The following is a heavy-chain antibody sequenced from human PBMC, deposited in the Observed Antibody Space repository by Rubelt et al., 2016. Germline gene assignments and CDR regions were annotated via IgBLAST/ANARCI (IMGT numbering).Heavy chain of an antibody. CDR2: IYYSGST. D-gene: IGHD2/OR15-2a*01. V-gene: IGHV4-31*03. J-gene: IGHJ4*02. Sequence: QVQLQESGPGLVKPSQTLSLTCTVSGGSISRGSYSWSWIRQHPGKGLEWIGYIYYSGSTYYNPSLKSRVTISVDTSKNQFSLKLSSVTAADTAVYYCARDSGSRIFDYWGQGTLVTVSS. CDR3: ARDSGSRIFDY. CDR1: GGSISRGSYS.